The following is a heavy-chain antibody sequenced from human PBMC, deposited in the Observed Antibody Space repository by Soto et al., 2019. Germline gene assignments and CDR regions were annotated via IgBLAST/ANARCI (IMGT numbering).Heavy chain of an antibody. J-gene: IGHJ5*02. CDR3: AKNGFVGGGFDP. Sequence: PGGSLRLSCAASGFTFSSYGMHWVRQAPGKGLEWVAVVSYDGSNKYYADSVKGRFTISRDNSKNTLYLQMNSLRAEDTAVYYCAKNGFVGGGFDPRGQGTLVTVSS. CDR1: GFTFSSYG. CDR2: VSYDGSNK. D-gene: IGHD1-26*01. V-gene: IGHV3-30*18.